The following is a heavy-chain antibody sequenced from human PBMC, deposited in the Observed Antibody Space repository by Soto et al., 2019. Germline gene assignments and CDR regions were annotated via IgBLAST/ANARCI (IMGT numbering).Heavy chain of an antibody. Sequence: GVLRLSCAASGFTFSSYAMKWVRQAPGKGLEWVSLIGESGTPTYYADSVKGRFTISRDNSGNTLFLEMYSLRAEDTAVYYCARYIPGVRYYGMDVWGQGTTVTVSS. CDR2: IGESGTPT. J-gene: IGHJ6*02. D-gene: IGHD2-2*01. V-gene: IGHV3-23*01. CDR3: ARYIPGVRYYGMDV. CDR1: GFTFSSYA.